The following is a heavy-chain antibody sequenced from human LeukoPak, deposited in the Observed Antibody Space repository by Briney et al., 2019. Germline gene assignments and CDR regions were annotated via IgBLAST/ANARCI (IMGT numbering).Heavy chain of an antibody. Sequence: GGSLRLSCAASGFTVSSNYMSWVRQAPGKGLEWVSVIYSGGSTYYADSVKGRFTISRDNSKNTLYLQMNRLRAEDTAMYYCVKDRVDGSGSQFDYWGQGTLVTVSS. V-gene: IGHV3-53*01. CDR3: VKDRVDGSGSQFDY. D-gene: IGHD3-10*01. J-gene: IGHJ4*02. CDR1: GFTVSSNY. CDR2: IYSGGST.